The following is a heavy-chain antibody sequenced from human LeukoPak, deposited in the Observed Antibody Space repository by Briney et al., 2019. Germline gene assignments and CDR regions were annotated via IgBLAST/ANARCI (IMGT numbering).Heavy chain of an antibody. CDR1: GGSINNYY. V-gene: IGHV4-4*07. Sequence: SETLSLTCTVSGGSINNYYWSWIRQPAGKGLEWIGRIYTSGSTNYNPSLKSRVTMSVDTSKNQFSLKLSSVTAADTAVYYCARGQLGWFGELSDFDYWGQGTLVTVSS. CDR3: ARGQLGWFGELSDFDY. D-gene: IGHD3-10*01. J-gene: IGHJ4*02. CDR2: IYTSGST.